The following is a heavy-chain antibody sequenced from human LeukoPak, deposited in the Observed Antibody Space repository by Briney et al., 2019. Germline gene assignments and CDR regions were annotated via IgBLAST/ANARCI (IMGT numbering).Heavy chain of an antibody. J-gene: IGHJ6*03. CDR3: ARERAAAARDYYYYMDV. V-gene: IGHV3-30*02. Sequence: GGSLRLSCVASGFTFSSNGMHWVRQAPGKGLEWVTFIQYDGSKKYYADSVKGRFTISRDNAKNSLYLQMNSLRAEDTAVYYCARERAAAARDYYYYMDVWGKGTTVTVSS. CDR2: IQYDGSKK. D-gene: IGHD6-13*01. CDR1: GFTFSSNG.